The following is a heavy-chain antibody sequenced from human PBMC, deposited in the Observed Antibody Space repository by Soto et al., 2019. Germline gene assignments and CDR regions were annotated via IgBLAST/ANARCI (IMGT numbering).Heavy chain of an antibody. CDR3: ARDRVRHGSGSYFFI. CDR2: ISAYNGNT. D-gene: IGHD3-10*01. J-gene: IGHJ4*02. Sequence: QVQLVQSGAEVKKPGASVKVSCKASGYTFTSYGISWVRQAPGQGLEWMGWISAYNGNTNYAQKLQGRVTMTTDTSTSTAYRELRSLRSDDTAVYYCARDRVRHGSGSYFFIWGQGTLVTVSS. CDR1: GYTFTSYG. V-gene: IGHV1-18*01.